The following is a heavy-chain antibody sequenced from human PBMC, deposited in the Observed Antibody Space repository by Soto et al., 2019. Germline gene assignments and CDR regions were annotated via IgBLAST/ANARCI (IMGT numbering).Heavy chain of an antibody. CDR2: INPGGGST. CDR1: GYTFTSYY. CDR3: ARVAVEIAAGSYYYYGMDV. V-gene: IGHV1-46*01. Sequence: ASVKVSCKASGYTFTSYYMHWVRQAPGQGLEWMGIINPGGGSTSYAQKFQGRVTMTRDTSTSTVYMELSSLRSEDTAVYYCARVAVEIAAGSYYYYGMDVWGQGTTVTVSS. D-gene: IGHD6-13*01. J-gene: IGHJ6*02.